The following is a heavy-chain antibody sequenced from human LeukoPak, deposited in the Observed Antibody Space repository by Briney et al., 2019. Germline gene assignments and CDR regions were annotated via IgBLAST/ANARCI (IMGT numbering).Heavy chain of an antibody. Sequence: GGSLRLSCAASGFTFSSYAMSWVRQAPGKGLEWASAISGSGGSTYYADSVKGRFTLSRDTSKNTLYLQMNSLRAEDTAVYYCAKSGYNRFDYWGQGTLVTVSS. D-gene: IGHD5-24*01. J-gene: IGHJ4*02. V-gene: IGHV3-23*01. CDR1: GFTFSSYA. CDR2: ISGSGGST. CDR3: AKSGYNRFDY.